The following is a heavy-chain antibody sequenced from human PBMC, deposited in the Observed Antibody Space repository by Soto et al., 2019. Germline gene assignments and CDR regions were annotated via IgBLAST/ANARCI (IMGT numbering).Heavy chain of an antibody. CDR3: APPQDYDGCLDS. D-gene: IGHD3-22*01. J-gene: IGHJ4*02. CDR1: GYTFTRYN. Sequence: ASVKVSCKASGYTFTRYNIHWVRQAPGQRLEWMGWINVGNGNTRYSQKFQGRLTLTRDTPGNTAYLELNSLISEDTAVYYCAPPQDYDGCLDSWGQGTLVTVSS. V-gene: IGHV1-3*01. CDR2: INVGNGNT.